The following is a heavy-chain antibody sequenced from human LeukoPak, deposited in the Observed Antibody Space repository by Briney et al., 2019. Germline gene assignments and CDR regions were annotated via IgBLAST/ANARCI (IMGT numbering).Heavy chain of an antibody. D-gene: IGHD2-15*01. CDR2: IYYSGST. V-gene: IGHV4-39*01. CDR1: GGSISSSSYY. Sequence: SETLSLTCTVSGGSISSSSYYWGWIRQPPGKGLEWIGSIYYSGSTYYNPSLKSRVTISVDTSKNQFSLKLSSVTAADTAVYYCARQSGCSGGSCSDYWGQGTLVTVSS. J-gene: IGHJ4*02. CDR3: ARQSGCSGGSCSDY.